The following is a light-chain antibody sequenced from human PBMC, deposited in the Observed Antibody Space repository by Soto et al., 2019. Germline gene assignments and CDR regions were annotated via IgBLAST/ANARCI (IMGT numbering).Light chain of an antibody. Sequence: MQRTQSPPSRPSSVGDGVTITFRASQSVGNFLNWYQQKPGLPPKYLIYAASNLQSGVPSRFSGSGSGTDFTLTISNLQPEDFATYYCQQSCTTWTFGQGTKVDIK. J-gene: IGKJ1*01. CDR2: AAS. CDR3: QQSCTTWT. CDR1: QSVGNF. V-gene: IGKV1-39*01.